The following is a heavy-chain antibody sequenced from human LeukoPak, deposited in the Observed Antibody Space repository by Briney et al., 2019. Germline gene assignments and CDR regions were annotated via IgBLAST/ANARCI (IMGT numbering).Heavy chain of an antibody. CDR2: IYTSGST. J-gene: IGHJ4*02. CDR1: GGSISSYY. CDR3: ARVCWDNSGYYYFDY. D-gene: IGHD3-22*01. Sequence: PSETLSLTCTGSGGSISSYYWRWIRQPAGKELEWIERIYTSGSTNYNPSLKSRVTMSVDTSKNQFSLKLSSVTAADTAVYYCARVCWDNSGYYYFDYWGQGILVTVSS. V-gene: IGHV4-4*07.